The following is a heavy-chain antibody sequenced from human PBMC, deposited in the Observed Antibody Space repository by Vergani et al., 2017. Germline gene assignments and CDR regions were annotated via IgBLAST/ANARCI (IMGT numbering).Heavy chain of an antibody. D-gene: IGHD2-21*02. Sequence: QVQLQQWGAGLLKPSETLSLTCAVYGGSFSGYYWSWIRQPPGKGLEWIGEINHSGSTNYNPSLKSRVTISVDTSKNQFSLKLSSVTAADTAVYYYARDFLGGGDCYRPCGWYFDLWGRGTLVTGSS. J-gene: IGHJ2*01. CDR2: INHSGST. V-gene: IGHV4-34*01. CDR1: GGSFSGYY. CDR3: ARDFLGGGDCYRPCGWYFDL.